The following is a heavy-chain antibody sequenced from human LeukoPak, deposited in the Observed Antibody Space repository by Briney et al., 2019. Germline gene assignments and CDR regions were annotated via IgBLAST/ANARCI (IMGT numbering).Heavy chain of an antibody. V-gene: IGHV4-34*01. J-gene: IGHJ5*02. CDR3: ARVLDSSGYYFGFDP. D-gene: IGHD3-22*01. Sequence: PSETLSLTCAVYGGSFSGYYWSWIRQPPGKGLEWIGEINHSGSTNYNPSLKSRVTISVDTSKNQFSLKLSSVTAADTAVYYCARVLDSSGYYFGFDPWGQGTLVTVSS. CDR2: INHSGST. CDR1: GGSFSGYY.